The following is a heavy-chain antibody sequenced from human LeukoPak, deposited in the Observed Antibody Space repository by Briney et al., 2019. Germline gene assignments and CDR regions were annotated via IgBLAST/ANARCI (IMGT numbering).Heavy chain of an antibody. CDR1: GFTFTSYW. Sequence: GGSLRLSCTASGFTFTSYWMHWVRQAPGTGLVWVSRINSDGSGTNCADSVKGRFTISRDNAKNTLFLQMNSLRAEDTAVYYCARESSPSGRYFDYWGQGTLVTVSS. V-gene: IGHV3-74*01. CDR2: INSDGSGT. CDR3: ARESSPSGRYFDY. J-gene: IGHJ4*02. D-gene: IGHD6-6*01.